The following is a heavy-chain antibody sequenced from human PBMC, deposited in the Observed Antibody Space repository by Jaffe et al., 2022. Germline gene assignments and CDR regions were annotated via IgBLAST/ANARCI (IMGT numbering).Heavy chain of an antibody. D-gene: IGHD6-13*01. CDR1: GGSISSSSYY. CDR3: ARVDGTGYSSSYTDY. V-gene: IGHV4-39*01. Sequence: QLQLQESGPGLVKPSETLSLTCTVSGGSISSSSYYWGWIRQPPGKGLEWIGSIYYSGSTYYNPSLKSRVTISVDTSKNQFSLKLSSVTAADTAVYYCARVDGTGYSSSYTDYWGQGTLVTVSS. J-gene: IGHJ4*02. CDR2: IYYSGST.